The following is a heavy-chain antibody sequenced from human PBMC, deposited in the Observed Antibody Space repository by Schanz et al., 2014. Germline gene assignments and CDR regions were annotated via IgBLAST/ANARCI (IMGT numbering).Heavy chain of an antibody. CDR3: ARGGPAYYFDD. Sequence: EVHLLESGGGLVEPGGSLRLSCATSGFSLDIFALSWVRQAPGKGLEWISYISSSSSTIYHADSVKGRFTISRDNSKNTVYIQMNSLRAEDTAVYYCARGGPAYYFDDWGQGTLVTVSS. V-gene: IGHV3-48*01. CDR2: ISSSSSTI. CDR1: GFSLDIFA. J-gene: IGHJ4*02.